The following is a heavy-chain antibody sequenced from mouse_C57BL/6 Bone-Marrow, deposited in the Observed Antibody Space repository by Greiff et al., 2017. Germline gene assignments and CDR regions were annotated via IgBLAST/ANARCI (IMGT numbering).Heavy chain of an antibody. CDR3: ARRAYYDYDESMDY. J-gene: IGHJ4*01. D-gene: IGHD2-4*01. V-gene: IGHV5-6*01. CDR2: ISSGGSYT. CDR1: GYTFSSYG. Sequence: EVHLVESGGDLVKPGGSLKLSCAASGYTFSSYGISWVRQTPDKRLEWVATISSGGSYTYYPDSVKGRFTISRDNAKNTLYLQMSSLKSEDTAMYYCARRAYYDYDESMDYWGQGTSVTVSS.